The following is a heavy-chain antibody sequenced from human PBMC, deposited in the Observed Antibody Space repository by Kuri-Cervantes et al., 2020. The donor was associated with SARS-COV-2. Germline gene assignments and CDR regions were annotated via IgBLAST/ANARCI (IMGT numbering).Heavy chain of an antibody. V-gene: IGHV4-61*01. CDR3: ARGWLELQPGYFRH. J-gene: IGHJ1*01. CDR2: IYYSGSA. CDR1: GGSVRSGSYY. Sequence: SETLSLTCTVSGGSVRSGSYYWSWIRQPPGKGLEWIGYIYYSGSANYNPSLKSRVTISVDTAKNHFSLKLNSVTAADTAVYYCARGWLELQPGYFRHWGQGTLVTVSS. D-gene: IGHD1-7*01.